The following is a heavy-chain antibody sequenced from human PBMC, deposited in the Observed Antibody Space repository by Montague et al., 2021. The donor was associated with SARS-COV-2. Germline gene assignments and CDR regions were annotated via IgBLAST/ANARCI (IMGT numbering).Heavy chain of an antibody. V-gene: IGHV4-34*01. CDR2: INHSGST. J-gene: IGHJ6*02. Sequence: SETLSLTCAVYGESFSGYYWSWIRQPPGKGLEWIGEINHSGSTNYNPSLKSRATISVDTSKNQFSLKLSSVTAADTAVYYCARGRTGTTFYYYYYYGMDVWGQGTTVTVSS. CDR3: ARGRTGTTFYYYYYYGMDV. CDR1: GESFSGYY. D-gene: IGHD1-7*01.